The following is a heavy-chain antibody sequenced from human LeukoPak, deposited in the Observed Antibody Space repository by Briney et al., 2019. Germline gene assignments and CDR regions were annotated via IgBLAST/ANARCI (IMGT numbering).Heavy chain of an antibody. D-gene: IGHD3-10*01. CDR3: ANSSTYYYGSGSYSIDY. Sequence: GGSLRLSCAASGFTFSSYAMSWVRQAPGKGLEWVSAISGSGGSTYYADSVKGRFTISRDNSKNTLYLQMNSLRAEDTAVYYCANSSTYYYGSGSYSIDYWGQGTLVTVSS. V-gene: IGHV3-23*01. CDR1: GFTFSSYA. CDR2: ISGSGGST. J-gene: IGHJ4*02.